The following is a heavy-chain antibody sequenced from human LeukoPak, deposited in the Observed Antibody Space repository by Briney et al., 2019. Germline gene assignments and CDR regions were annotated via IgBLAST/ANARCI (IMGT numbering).Heavy chain of an antibody. Sequence: ASVKVSCKASGYTFTSYYMHWVRQAPGQGLEWMGIINPSGGSTSYAQKFQGRVTMTRDTSTSTVYMELSSLRSEDTAVYYCARVSDSSGYYTIHEFDIWGQGTMVTVSS. CDR3: ARVSDSSGYYTIHEFDI. CDR2: INPSGGST. J-gene: IGHJ3*02. CDR1: GYTFTSYY. D-gene: IGHD3-22*01. V-gene: IGHV1-46*01.